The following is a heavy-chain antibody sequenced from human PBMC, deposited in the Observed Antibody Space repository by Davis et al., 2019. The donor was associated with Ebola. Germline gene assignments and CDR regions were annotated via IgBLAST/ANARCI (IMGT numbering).Heavy chain of an antibody. D-gene: IGHD3-22*01. CDR1: GFTFDDYA. Sequence: SLKISCAASGFTFDDYAMHWVRQAPGKGLEWVSGISWNSGSIGYADSVKGRFTISRDNAKNSLYLQMNSLRAEDTALYYCAKDIDYDSSGYSAWGQGTLVTVSS. V-gene: IGHV3-9*01. CDR2: ISWNSGSI. J-gene: IGHJ4*02. CDR3: AKDIDYDSSGYSA.